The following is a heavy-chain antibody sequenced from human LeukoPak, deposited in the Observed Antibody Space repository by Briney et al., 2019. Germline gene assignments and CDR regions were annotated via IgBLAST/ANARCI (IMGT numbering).Heavy chain of an antibody. CDR1: GFTFSSYA. J-gene: IGHJ5*02. D-gene: IGHD2-15*01. Sequence: GGSLRLPCAASGFTFSSYAMHWVRQAPGKGLEWVAVISYDGSNKYYADSVKGRFTISRDNSKNTLYLQMNSLRAEDTAVYYCARGYCSGGSCQRSHWFDPWGQGTLVTVSS. CDR3: ARGYCSGGSCQRSHWFDP. CDR2: ISYDGSNK. V-gene: IGHV3-30-3*01.